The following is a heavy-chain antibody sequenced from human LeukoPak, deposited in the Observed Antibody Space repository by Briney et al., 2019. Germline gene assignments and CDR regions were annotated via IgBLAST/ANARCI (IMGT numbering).Heavy chain of an antibody. Sequence: PSETLSLTCTVSGGSISSSYNWGWIRQSPGKGLEWIGSISYSGRTYYNPSLKSRVTISVDTSKNQFSLKLSSVTAADTAVYYCARRLSRAAAGGWFDPWGQGTLVTVSS. CDR3: ARRLSRAAAGGWFDP. V-gene: IGHV4-39*01. CDR2: ISYSGRT. D-gene: IGHD6-13*01. J-gene: IGHJ5*02. CDR1: GGSISSSYN.